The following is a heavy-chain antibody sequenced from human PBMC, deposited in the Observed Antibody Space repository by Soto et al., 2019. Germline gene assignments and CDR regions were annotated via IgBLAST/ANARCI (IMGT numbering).Heavy chain of an antibody. Sequence: QVQLVQSGAEVKKPGASVKVSCKTSGYTFTSYGISWARQAPGQGLEWMGWISAYSGDTVYAQKLQGRVTVTTDTSTSTAYMELRSLSSDDTAVYYCARLNFASEDYWGQGTLVTVSS. CDR3: ARLNFASEDY. D-gene: IGHD3-10*01. V-gene: IGHV1-18*04. J-gene: IGHJ4*02. CDR1: GYTFTSYG. CDR2: ISAYSGDT.